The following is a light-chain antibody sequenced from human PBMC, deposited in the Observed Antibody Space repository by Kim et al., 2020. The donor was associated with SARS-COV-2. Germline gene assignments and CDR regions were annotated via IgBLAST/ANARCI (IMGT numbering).Light chain of an antibody. J-gene: IGKJ2*01. CDR1: QSISNY. CDR2: AAS. CDR3: QQSYRTPYT. V-gene: IGKV1-39*01. Sequence: SASVGDRVTLTFRASQSISNYLNWYQQKPGKAPKLLIYAASSLQSGVPSRFSGSGSGTEFTLTISSLQREDFATYYCQQSYRTPYTSGQGTKLEI.